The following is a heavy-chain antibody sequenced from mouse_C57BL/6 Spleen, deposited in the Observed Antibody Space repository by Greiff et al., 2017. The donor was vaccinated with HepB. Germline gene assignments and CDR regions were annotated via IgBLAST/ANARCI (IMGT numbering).Heavy chain of an antibody. Sequence: ESGPGLVKPSQSLSLSCSVSGYSITSGYYWNWIRQFPGNKLEWMGYISYDGSNKYNPALKNRISITRDTSKNQFFLKLNSVTTQDTATYYWARLYYYYDKGYFDYWGQGTTLTVSS. CDR1: GYSITSGYY. J-gene: IGHJ2*01. D-gene: IGHD2-4*01. CDR2: ISYDGSN. V-gene: IGHV3-6*01. CDR3: ARLYYYYDKGYFDY.